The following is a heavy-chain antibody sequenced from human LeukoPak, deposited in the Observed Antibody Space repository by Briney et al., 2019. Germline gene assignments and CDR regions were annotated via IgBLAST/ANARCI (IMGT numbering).Heavy chain of an antibody. V-gene: IGHV3-53*01. CDR1: GFTVSSNY. D-gene: IGHD2-15*01. CDR2: IYSGGST. J-gene: IGHJ4*02. CDR3: ASSRYCSGGSCYFDY. Sequence: GGSLRLSCAASGFTVSSNYMNWVRQAPGKGLEWVSVIYSGGSTYYGDSVKGRFTISRDNSKNTLYLQMNSLRAEDTAVYYCASSRYCSGGSCYFDYWGQGTRVTVSS.